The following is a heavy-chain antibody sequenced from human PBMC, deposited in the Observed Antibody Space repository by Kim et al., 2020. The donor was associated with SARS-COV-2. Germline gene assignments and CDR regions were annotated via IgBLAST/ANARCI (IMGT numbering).Heavy chain of an antibody. D-gene: IGHD2-15*01. V-gene: IGHV1-18*04. J-gene: IGHJ6*02. CDR2: ISAYNGNT. Sequence: ASVKVSCKASGYTFTSYGISWVRQAPGQGLEWMGWISAYNGNTNYAQKLQGRVTMTTDTSTSTAYMELRSLRSDDTAVYYCASGSMKAGGNPPYYYYGMDVWGQGTTATVSS. CDR1: GYTFTSYG. CDR3: ASGSMKAGGNPPYYYYGMDV.